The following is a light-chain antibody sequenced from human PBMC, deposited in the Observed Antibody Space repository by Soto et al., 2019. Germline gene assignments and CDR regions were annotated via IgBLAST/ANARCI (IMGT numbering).Light chain of an antibody. CDR1: SSDVGGYNY. V-gene: IGLV2-14*01. CDR3: SSYTSSSTWV. CDR2: EVS. J-gene: IGLJ3*02. Sequence: QSALTQPASVSGSPGQSITISCTGTSSDVGGYNYVSWYQQHPGKAPKLMIYEVSNRPSGVSNRFSGSKSCNTASLTISGLQAEDEADYYCSSYTSSSTWVFGGGTKLTFL.